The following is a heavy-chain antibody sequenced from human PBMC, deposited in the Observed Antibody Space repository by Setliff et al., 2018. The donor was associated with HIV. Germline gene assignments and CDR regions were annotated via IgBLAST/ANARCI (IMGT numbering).Heavy chain of an antibody. CDR2: VNADNGNT. CDR3: AREGQWLA. V-gene: IGHV1-3*01. Sequence: ASVKVSCKASGYTFTSYALHWVRQAPGQRLEWMGWVNADNGNTKYSEKFQGRVTITRDTAASTVYMELSSLKSEGTAVYYCAREGQWLAWGQGTLVTVSS. D-gene: IGHD6-19*01. J-gene: IGHJ5*02. CDR1: GYTFTSYA.